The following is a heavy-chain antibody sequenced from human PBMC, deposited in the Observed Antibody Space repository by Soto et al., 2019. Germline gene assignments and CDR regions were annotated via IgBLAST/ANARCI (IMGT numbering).Heavy chain of an antibody. J-gene: IGHJ5*02. CDR3: ARGVTFGGVIAPRFDP. V-gene: IGHV4-31*03. CDR1: GGSISSGDYY. D-gene: IGHD3-16*02. CDR2: IHNSGTT. Sequence: SETLSLTCTVSGGSISSGDYYWSWIRQHPGKDLEWIGYIHNSGTTYYIPPLKSRVTMSVDTSKNQLSLKLTSVTAADTALYYCARGVTFGGVIAPRFDPWGQGTRVTVS.